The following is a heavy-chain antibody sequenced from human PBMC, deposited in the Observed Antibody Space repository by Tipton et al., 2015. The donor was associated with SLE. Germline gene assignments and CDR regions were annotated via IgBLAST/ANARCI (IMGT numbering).Heavy chain of an antibody. V-gene: IGHV4-59*01. Sequence: TLSLTCTVSGGSISSYYWSWIRQPPGKGLEWIGYIYYSGSTNYNPSLKSRVTISVDTSKNQFSLKLSSVTAADTAVYYCARDRDLYCSGGSCYSLCFDLGGRGTLVTVSS. D-gene: IGHD2-15*01. CDR2: IYYSGST. CDR1: GGSISSYY. J-gene: IGHJ2*01. CDR3: ARDRDLYCSGGSCYSLCFDL.